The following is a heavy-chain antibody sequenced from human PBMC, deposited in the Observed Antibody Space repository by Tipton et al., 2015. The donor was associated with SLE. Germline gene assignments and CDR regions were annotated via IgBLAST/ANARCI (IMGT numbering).Heavy chain of an antibody. J-gene: IGHJ5*02. D-gene: IGHD3-10*01. CDR3: ARGGYGAGWFDP. CDR1: GESFSGYY. V-gene: IGHV4-34*01. CDR2: INHGGST. Sequence: GLVKPSQTLSLTCAVSGESFSGYYWSWIRQPPGKGLEWIGEINHGGSTNYNPSLKSRVTISVDTSKNQISLKLSSVTAADTAVYYCARGGYGAGWFDPWGQGTLVTVSS.